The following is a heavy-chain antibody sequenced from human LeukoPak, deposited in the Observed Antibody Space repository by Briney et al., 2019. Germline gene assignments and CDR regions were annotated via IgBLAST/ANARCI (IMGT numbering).Heavy chain of an antibody. V-gene: IGHV4-39*07. Sequence: PSETLSLTCTVSGGSISSGGYYWGWIRQPPGERLEWIGSIYYSGNTYYNPSLKSRVTILVDPSKKQFSLKLNSVTAADTAIYYCARVHACYYGSGSFGVYFDYWGQGTLVTVSS. CDR3: ARVHACYYGSGSFGVYFDY. D-gene: IGHD3-10*01. CDR2: IYYSGNT. J-gene: IGHJ4*02. CDR1: GGSISSGGYY.